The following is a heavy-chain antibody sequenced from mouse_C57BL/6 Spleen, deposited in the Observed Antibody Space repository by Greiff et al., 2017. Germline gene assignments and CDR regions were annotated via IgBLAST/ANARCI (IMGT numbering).Heavy chain of an antibody. CDR2: ISSGGDYI. V-gene: IGHV5-9-1*02. D-gene: IGHD2-4*01. J-gene: IGHJ3*01. CDR1: GFTFSSYA. CDR3: TNYDYGPFAY. Sequence: VMLVESGEGLVKPGGSLKLSCAASGFTFSSYAMSWVRQTPEKRLEWVAYISSGGDYIYYADTVKGRFTISRDNARNTLYLQMSSLKSEDTAMYYCTNYDYGPFAYWGQGTLVTVSA.